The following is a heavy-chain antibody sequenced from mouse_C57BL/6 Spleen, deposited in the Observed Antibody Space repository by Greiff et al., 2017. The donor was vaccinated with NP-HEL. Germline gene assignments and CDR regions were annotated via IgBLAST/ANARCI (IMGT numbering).Heavy chain of an antibody. Sequence: EVQVVESGGDLVKPGGSLKLSCAASGFTFSSYGMSWVRQTPDKRLEWVATISSGGSYTYYPDSVKGRFTISRDNAKNTLYLQMSSLKSEDTAMYYCARLQPPYFDYWGQGTTLTVCS. J-gene: IGHJ2*01. V-gene: IGHV5-6*01. CDR3: ARLQPPYFDY. CDR1: GFTFSSYG. CDR2: ISSGGSYT.